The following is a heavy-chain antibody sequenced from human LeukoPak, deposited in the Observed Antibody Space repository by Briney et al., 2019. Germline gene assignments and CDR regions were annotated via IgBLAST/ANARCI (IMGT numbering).Heavy chain of an antibody. CDR3: ARGSTPIRYYYYYMDV. Sequence: GGSLRLSCAASGFTFSSYGMHWVRQAPGKGLEWVAVIRYDGSNKYYADSVKGRFTISRDNSKNTLYLQMNSLRAEDTAVYYCARGSTPIRYYYYYMDVWGKGTTVTVSS. J-gene: IGHJ6*03. CDR1: GFTFSSYG. CDR2: IRYDGSNK. D-gene: IGHD2-2*01. V-gene: IGHV3-33*01.